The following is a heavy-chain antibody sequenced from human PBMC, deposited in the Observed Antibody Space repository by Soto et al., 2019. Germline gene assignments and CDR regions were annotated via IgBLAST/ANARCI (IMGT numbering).Heavy chain of an antibody. V-gene: IGHV3-30*03. CDR1: GFTFSSYG. J-gene: IGHJ5*02. CDR2: ISYDGSNK. Sequence: PGGSLRLSCAASGFTFSSYGMHWVRQAPGKGLEWVAVISYDGSNKYYADSVKGRFTISRDNSKNTLYLQMNSLRAEDTAVYYCARDSSSDAVGWFDPWGQGTTVTVSS. D-gene: IGHD6-6*01. CDR3: ARDSSSDAVGWFDP.